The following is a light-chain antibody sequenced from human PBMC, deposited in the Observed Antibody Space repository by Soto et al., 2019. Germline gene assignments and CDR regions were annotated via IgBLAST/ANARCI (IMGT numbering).Light chain of an antibody. Sequence: SYELTQPLSVSVALGQTARITCGGNNIGSKNVHWYQQKPRQAPVLVIYRDSNRPSGIPERFSGSNSGNTATLTISRAQAGDEADYYCQVWDSRVVFGGGTKLTVL. CDR3: QVWDSRVV. V-gene: IGLV3-9*01. CDR2: RDS. CDR1: NIGSKN. J-gene: IGLJ2*01.